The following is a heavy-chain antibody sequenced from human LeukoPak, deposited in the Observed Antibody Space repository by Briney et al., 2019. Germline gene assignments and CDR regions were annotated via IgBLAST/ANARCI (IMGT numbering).Heavy chain of an antibody. CDR1: GFTFSSYA. D-gene: IGHD2/OR15-2a*01. Sequence: PGGSLRLSCAASGFTFSSYAMSWVRQAPGKGLEWVSAVSDSDGSTYYADSVKGRFTISKDNAKNTVYLQMNSLRAEDTAVYYCVSFYETYWGRGTLVTVSS. CDR3: VSFYETY. V-gene: IGHV3-23*01. J-gene: IGHJ4*02. CDR2: VSDSDGST.